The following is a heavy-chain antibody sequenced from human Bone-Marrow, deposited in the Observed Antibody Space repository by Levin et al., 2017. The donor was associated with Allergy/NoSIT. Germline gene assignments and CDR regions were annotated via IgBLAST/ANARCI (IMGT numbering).Heavy chain of an antibody. D-gene: IGHD2-21*02. V-gene: IGHV4/OR15-8*02. CDR3: ETCGDDCIDVFGI. Sequence: SETLSLTCAVSGGSISGSNWWSWVRQPPGKGLEWIGVIYQSGNTSYNPSLKSRFTISTDKSKNQFSLKLSSMTAADTAVYYCETCGDDCIDVFGIWGQGTMVTVSS. CDR2: IYQSGNT. J-gene: IGHJ3*02. CDR1: GGSISGSNW.